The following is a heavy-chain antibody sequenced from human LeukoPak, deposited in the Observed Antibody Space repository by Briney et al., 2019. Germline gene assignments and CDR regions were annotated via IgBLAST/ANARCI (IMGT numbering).Heavy chain of an antibody. CDR1: GYTFTSYY. CDR2: INPSGGST. J-gene: IGHJ4*02. Sequence: ASVKVSCKASGYTFTSYYMHWVRQAPGQGLEWMGIINPSGGSTSYAQKFQGRVTMTRDTSTSTVYMELSSLRSEDTAVYYCARDLLSSSGSYRVSAYFDYWGQGTLVTASS. CDR3: ARDLLSSSGSYRVSAYFDY. V-gene: IGHV1-46*03. D-gene: IGHD1-26*01.